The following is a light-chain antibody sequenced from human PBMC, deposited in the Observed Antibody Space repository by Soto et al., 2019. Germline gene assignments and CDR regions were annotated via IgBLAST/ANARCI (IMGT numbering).Light chain of an antibody. V-gene: IGLV2-14*01. Sequence: QSVLTQPASVSGSPGQSITISCTGTSSDVGGYNYVSWYQQHPGKAPKLMIYDVSNRPSGASNRFSGSKSGNTASLTISGLQAEDEADYYCSSYTSSSTYVFGTGPKVTVL. CDR2: DVS. CDR1: SSDVGGYNY. CDR3: SSYTSSSTYV. J-gene: IGLJ1*01.